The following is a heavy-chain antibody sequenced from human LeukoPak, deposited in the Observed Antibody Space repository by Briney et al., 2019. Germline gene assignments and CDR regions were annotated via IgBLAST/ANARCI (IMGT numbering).Heavy chain of an antibody. CDR1: GVSISSSSYH. CDR2: IYDSGST. Sequence: SETLSLTCTASGVSISSSSYHWDWIRQPPGKGLEWIGSIYDSGSTYYSPSLKSRVTISVDTSKNQFSLRLNSVTAADTAVYYCARQVPHTAMDYWGQGTLVTVSS. CDR3: ARQVPHTAMDY. D-gene: IGHD5-18*01. V-gene: IGHV4-39*01. J-gene: IGHJ4*02.